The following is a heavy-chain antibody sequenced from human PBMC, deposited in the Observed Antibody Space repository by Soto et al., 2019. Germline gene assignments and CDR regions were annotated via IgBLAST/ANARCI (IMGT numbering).Heavy chain of an antibody. J-gene: IGHJ2*01. Sequence: QVQLVQSGAEVKKPGASVKVSCKASGYTFTNYAMHWVRQAPGQRLEWMGWLNAGNGNTKYSQKFQGRVTINRETSASTAYMELSSLRSVDTAVYYCARGGSLDWFFDLWGRGTLVTVSS. V-gene: IGHV1-3*01. CDR1: GYTFTNYA. CDR2: LNAGNGNT. D-gene: IGHD1-26*01. CDR3: ARGGSLDWFFDL.